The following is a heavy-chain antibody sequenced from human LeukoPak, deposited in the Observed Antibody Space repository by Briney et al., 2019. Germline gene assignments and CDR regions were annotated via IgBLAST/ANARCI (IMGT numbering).Heavy chain of an antibody. V-gene: IGHV3-21*01. CDR3: ARGSIAVAGTEDY. D-gene: IGHD6-19*01. CDR1: GFTFSSYS. Sequence: GGSLRLSCAASGFTFSSYSMNWVRQAPGKGLEWVSSISSSSSYIYYADSVKGRFTISRDNAKNSLYLQMDSLRAEDTAVYYCARGSIAVAGTEDYWGQGTLVTVSS. J-gene: IGHJ4*02. CDR2: ISSSSSYI.